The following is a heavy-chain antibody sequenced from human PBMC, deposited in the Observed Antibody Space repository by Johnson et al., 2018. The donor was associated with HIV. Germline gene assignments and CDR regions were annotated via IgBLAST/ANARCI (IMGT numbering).Heavy chain of an antibody. D-gene: IGHD5-24*01. CDR2: IRYDGSNK. CDR1: GFTFSSYR. Sequence: QMLLVESGGGVVQPGGSLRLSCAASGFTFSSYRMHWVRQAPGKGLEWVAFIRYDGSNKYYADSVKGRFTISRDNSKNTLYLQMNSLRAEDTAVYYCARDSIEMATKSEDAFDIWGQGTMVTVSS. V-gene: IGHV3-30*02. CDR3: ARDSIEMATKSEDAFDI. J-gene: IGHJ3*02.